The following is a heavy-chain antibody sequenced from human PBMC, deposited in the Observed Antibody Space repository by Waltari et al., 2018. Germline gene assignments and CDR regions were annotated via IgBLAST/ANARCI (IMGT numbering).Heavy chain of an antibody. V-gene: IGHV4-34*01. CDR3: AITYYDFWSGYSSTNLDY. J-gene: IGHJ4*02. CDR2: INHSGST. D-gene: IGHD3-3*01. CDR1: GGSFSGYY. Sequence: QVQLQQWGAGLLKPSETLSLTCAVYGGSFSGYYWSWIRQPPGKGLEWIGEINHSGSTNYNPSRKRRVTISVDTSKNQFSLKLSSVTAADTAVYYCAITYYDFWSGYSSTNLDYWGQGTLVTVSS.